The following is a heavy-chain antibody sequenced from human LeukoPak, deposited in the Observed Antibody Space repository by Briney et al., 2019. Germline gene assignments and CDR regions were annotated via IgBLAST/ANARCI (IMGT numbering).Heavy chain of an antibody. CDR2: ITGSGGYT. CDR3: ARARGRSINDAFDI. V-gene: IGHV3-23*01. D-gene: IGHD3-16*01. J-gene: IGHJ3*02. Sequence: GGSLRLSCAASGFTFSSYAMSWVRQAPGKGLEWVSTITGSGGYTYYADSVKGRFTISRDNAKNSLYLQMNSLRAEDTAVYYCARARGRSINDAFDIWGQGTMVTVSS. CDR1: GFTFSSYA.